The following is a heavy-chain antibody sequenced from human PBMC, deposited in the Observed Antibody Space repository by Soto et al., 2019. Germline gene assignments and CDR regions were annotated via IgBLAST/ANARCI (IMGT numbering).Heavy chain of an antibody. D-gene: IGHD3-22*01. V-gene: IGHV1-69*12. CDR3: ASPGGYYDSSGYYDY. J-gene: IGHJ4*02. CDR1: GGTFSSYA. Sequence: QVQLVQSGAEVKKPGSSVKVSCKASGGTFSSYAISWVRQAPGQGLEWMGGIIPIFGTANYAQKFQGRVTITATESTSPAYMGLSSLRSEDTAVYYCASPGGYYDSSGYYDYWGQGTLVTVSS. CDR2: IIPIFGTA.